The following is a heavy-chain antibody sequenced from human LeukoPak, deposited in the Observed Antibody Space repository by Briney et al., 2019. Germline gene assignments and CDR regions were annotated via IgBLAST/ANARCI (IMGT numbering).Heavy chain of an antibody. CDR1: GGTFSSYA. D-gene: IGHD3-22*01. Sequence: GASVKVSCKASGGTFSSYAISWVRQAPAQGLEWMGRIIPILGIANYAQKFQGRVTITADKSTSTAYMELSSLRSEDTAVYYCARVLVQDSYYYYMDVWGKGTTVTVSS. V-gene: IGHV1-69*04. J-gene: IGHJ6*03. CDR3: ARVLVQDSYYYYMDV. CDR2: IIPILGIA.